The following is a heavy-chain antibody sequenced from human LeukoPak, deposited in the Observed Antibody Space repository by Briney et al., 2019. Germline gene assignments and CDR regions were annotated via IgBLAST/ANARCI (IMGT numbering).Heavy chain of an antibody. CDR1: GGSINNHY. D-gene: IGHD3-10*01. Sequence: PSETLSLTCTVSGGSINNHYWSWIRQPPGMGLEWVGYIYFTGTTHYNPSLKSRVTISLDKSKNQFSLKLSSVTATDTAIYYCARGGGSPRNWGQGTLVTVSS. V-gene: IGHV4-59*11. J-gene: IGHJ4*02. CDR2: IYFTGTT. CDR3: ARGGGSPRN.